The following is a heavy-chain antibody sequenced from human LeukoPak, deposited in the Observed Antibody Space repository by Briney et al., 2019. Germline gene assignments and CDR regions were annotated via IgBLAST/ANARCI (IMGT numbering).Heavy chain of an antibody. V-gene: IGHV4-59*01. CDR2: IYNSGST. CDR1: GGSISTYY. CDR3: ARAYCSSTSCSPGVYYMDV. D-gene: IGHD2-2*01. J-gene: IGHJ6*03. Sequence: SETLSLTCTVSGGSISTYYWSWIRQPPGKGLEWIGYIYNSGSTNYNPSLKSRVTISVDTSKNKFSLKLSSVTAADTAVYYCARAYCSSTSCSPGVYYMDVWGKGTTVTVSS.